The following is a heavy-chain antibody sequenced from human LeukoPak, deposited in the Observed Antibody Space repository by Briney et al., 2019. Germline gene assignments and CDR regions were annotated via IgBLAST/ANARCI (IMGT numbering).Heavy chain of an antibody. V-gene: IGHV4-39*01. D-gene: IGHD1-26*01. CDR2: IYYSGST. CDR3: ARHEYSGSYYGLSWFDP. J-gene: IGHJ5*02. CDR1: GGSVSSSGYY. Sequence: SETLSLTCTVSGGSVSSSGYYWGWIRQPPGKGLEWIASIYYSGSTYYNPSLKSRVTISVDTSKNQLSLKLSSLTAADTAVYYCARHEYSGSYYGLSWFDPWGQGTLVTVSS.